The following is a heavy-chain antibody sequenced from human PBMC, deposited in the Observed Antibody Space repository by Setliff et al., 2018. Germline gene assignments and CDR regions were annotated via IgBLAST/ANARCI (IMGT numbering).Heavy chain of an antibody. Sequence: SETLSLTCEVSGGSFSDYYWSWIRQSPGKGLEWLGDFNRTRKIDYSPSLKSRLTISVDTSKNQFSLNLNSATAADTAVYYCARHALSFDSAWDVWGKGTTVTVSS. D-gene: IGHD3-9*01. CDR1: GGSFSDYY. V-gene: IGHV4-34*01. J-gene: IGHJ6*04. CDR2: FNRTRKI. CDR3: ARHALSFDSAWDV.